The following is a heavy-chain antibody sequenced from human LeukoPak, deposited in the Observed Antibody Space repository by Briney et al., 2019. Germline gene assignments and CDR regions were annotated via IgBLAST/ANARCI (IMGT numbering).Heavy chain of an antibody. CDR1: GGSISSGDYY. V-gene: IGHV4-30-4*08. CDR2: IYYSGST. J-gene: IGHJ6*03. Sequence: SQTLSLTCTVSGGSISSGDYYWSWIRQPPGKGLECIGYIYYSGSTYYNPSLKSRVTISVDTSKNQFSLKLSSVTAADTAVYYCASDYCSSTSCSSRGGYYYYYMDVWGKGTTVTVSS. D-gene: IGHD2-2*01. CDR3: ASDYCSSTSCSSRGGYYYYYMDV.